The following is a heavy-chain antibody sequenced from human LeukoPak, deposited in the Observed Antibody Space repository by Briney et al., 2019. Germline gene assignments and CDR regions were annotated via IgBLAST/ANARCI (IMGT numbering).Heavy chain of an antibody. Sequence: QSGGSLRLSCAASGFTFNRYNMSWVRQAPGKGLEWVSAISGSGGSTYYADSVKGRFTISRDNSKNTLYLQMNSLRAEDTAVYYCAKAPYDFWSGYPQYWGQGTLVTVSS. D-gene: IGHD3-3*01. J-gene: IGHJ4*02. CDR1: GFTFNRYN. V-gene: IGHV3-23*01. CDR3: AKAPYDFWSGYPQY. CDR2: ISGSGGST.